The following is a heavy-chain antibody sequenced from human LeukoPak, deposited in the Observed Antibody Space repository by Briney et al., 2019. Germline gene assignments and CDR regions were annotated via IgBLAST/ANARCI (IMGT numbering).Heavy chain of an antibody. J-gene: IGHJ6*03. V-gene: IGHV4-61*02. CDR2: IYTSGST. CDR1: GGSISSGSYY. D-gene: IGHD2-8*02. CDR3: ARRRAESSGPSFYYFYMDV. Sequence: PSETLSLTCTVSGGSISSGSYYWSWIRQPAGKGLEWIGRIYTSGSTNYNPSLKSRVTISVDTSKNQFSLNLRFVTAADTALYFCARRRAESSGPSFYYFYMDVWGKGTTVSVSS.